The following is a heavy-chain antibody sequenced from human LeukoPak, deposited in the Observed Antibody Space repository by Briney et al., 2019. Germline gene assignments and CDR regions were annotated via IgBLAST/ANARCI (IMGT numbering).Heavy chain of an antibody. Sequence: SQTLSLACTVSGGSISSGGYYWSWIRQHPGKGLEWIGYIYYSGSTYYNPSLKSRVTISVDTSKNQFPLKLSSVTAADTAVYYCAREGVVAFDIWGQGTMVTVSS. CDR1: GGSISSGGYY. V-gene: IGHV4-31*03. D-gene: IGHD2-15*01. CDR2: IYYSGST. CDR3: AREGVVAFDI. J-gene: IGHJ3*02.